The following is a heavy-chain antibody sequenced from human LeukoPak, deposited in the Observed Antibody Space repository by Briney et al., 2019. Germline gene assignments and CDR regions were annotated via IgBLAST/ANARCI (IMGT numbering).Heavy chain of an antibody. CDR1: GYSISSGYY. Sequence: SETLSLTCTVSGYSISSGYYWGWIRQPPGKGLEWIGSIYHSGSTYYNPSLKSRVTISVDTSKNQFSLKLSSVTAADTAVYYCARETVVRGVFDYWGQGTLVTVSS. CDR2: IYHSGST. CDR3: ARETVVRGVFDY. V-gene: IGHV4-38-2*02. J-gene: IGHJ4*02. D-gene: IGHD2-8*02.